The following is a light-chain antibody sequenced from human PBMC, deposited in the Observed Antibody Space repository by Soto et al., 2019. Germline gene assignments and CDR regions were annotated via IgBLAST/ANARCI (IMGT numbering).Light chain of an antibody. J-gene: IGLJ1*01. V-gene: IGLV2-14*01. CDR2: DVV. CDR1: SSDIGGYNY. CDR3: SSYISTSTLV. Sequence: QSVLTQPASVSGSPGHSLTISCTGTSSDIGGYNYVSWYQQHPGKAPKLILYDVVARPSGVSSRFSGSKSGDTASLTISGLQPEDEADYYCSSYISTSTLVFGTGTKLTVL.